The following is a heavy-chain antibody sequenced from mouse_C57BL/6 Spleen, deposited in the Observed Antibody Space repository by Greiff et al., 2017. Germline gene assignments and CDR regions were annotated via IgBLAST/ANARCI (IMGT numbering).Heavy chain of an antibody. J-gene: IGHJ3*01. V-gene: IGHV14-1*01. CDR3: TTYYGSSSPFAY. CDR2: IDPEDGDT. D-gene: IGHD1-1*01. CDR1: GFNIKDYY. Sequence: VQLKQSGAELVRPGASVKLSCTASGFNIKDYYMHWVKQRPEQGLEWIGRIDPEDGDTEYAPKFQGKATMTADTSSNTAYLQLSSLTSEDTAVYYCTTYYGSSSPFAYWGQGTLVTVSA.